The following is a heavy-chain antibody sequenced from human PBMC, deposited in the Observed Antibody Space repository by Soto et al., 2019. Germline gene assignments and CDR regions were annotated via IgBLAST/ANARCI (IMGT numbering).Heavy chain of an antibody. Sequence: WTWIRQPPGKALEWIGNIYDSGSTSYNPSLKSRVTISVDTSKNHFSLRLTSVTAADTAVYFCARGSSSYYDYGMDVWGQGTTVTVSS. CDR3: ARGSSSYYDYGMDV. D-gene: IGHD6-6*01. CDR2: IYDSGST. J-gene: IGHJ6*02. V-gene: IGHV4-30-2*01.